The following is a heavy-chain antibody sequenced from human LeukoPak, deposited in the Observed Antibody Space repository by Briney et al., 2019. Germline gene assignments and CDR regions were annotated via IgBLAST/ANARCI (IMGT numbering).Heavy chain of an antibody. CDR2: IYYSGST. CDR1: GGSISSYY. Sequence: SETLSLTCTVSGGSISSYYWSWIRQPPGKGLEWIGYIYYSGSTNYNPSLKSRVTISVDTSKNQFSLKLSSVTPADTAVYYCARVWWDSSGYNYYYYMDVWGKGTTVTISS. CDR3: ARVWWDSSGYNYYYYMDV. D-gene: IGHD3-22*01. V-gene: IGHV4-59*01. J-gene: IGHJ6*03.